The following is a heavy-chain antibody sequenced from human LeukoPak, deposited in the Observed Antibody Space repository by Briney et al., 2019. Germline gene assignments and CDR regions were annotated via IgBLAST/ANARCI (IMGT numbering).Heavy chain of an antibody. CDR3: ARDYGHCSSTSCYFDY. CDR1: GFTFSSYS. J-gene: IGHJ4*02. Sequence: GGSLRLSCAASGFTFSSYSMKWVRQAPGKGLEWVSSISSSSSCIYYADSVKGRFTISRDNAKNSLYLQMNSLRAEDTAVYSCARDYGHCSSTSCYFDYWGQGTLVTVSS. CDR2: ISSSSSCI. D-gene: IGHD2-2*01. V-gene: IGHV3-21*01.